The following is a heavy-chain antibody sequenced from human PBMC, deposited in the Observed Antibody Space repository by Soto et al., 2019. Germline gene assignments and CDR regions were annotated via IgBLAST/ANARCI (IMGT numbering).Heavy chain of an antibody. CDR3: ARDRDNWNYVDKSRFDS. J-gene: IGHJ5*01. D-gene: IGHD1-7*01. Sequence: PSDTLSLTCTVSGGSISGFYWSWIRQPPGKGLEWIGEINHSGGTNYNPSLKSRVTISVDTSKNQFSLKLSSVTAADTAVYYCARDRDNWNYVDKSRFDSWGQGILVTVSS. CDR2: INHSGGT. V-gene: IGHV4-34*01. CDR1: GGSISGFY.